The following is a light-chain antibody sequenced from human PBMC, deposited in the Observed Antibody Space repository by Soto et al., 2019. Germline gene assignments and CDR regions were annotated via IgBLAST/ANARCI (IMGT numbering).Light chain of an antibody. Sequence: DIQMTQTPYSLSASVGDRVTITCRASQGIRNDLGWYQQRPGKAPKRLIYAASSLQSGVPSWFSGSVSGTEFTLTISNLQSEDCATYYCLLHNSYPRTFGQGTKVEIK. CDR2: AAS. CDR1: QGIRND. V-gene: IGKV1-17*02. J-gene: IGKJ1*01. CDR3: LLHNSYPRT.